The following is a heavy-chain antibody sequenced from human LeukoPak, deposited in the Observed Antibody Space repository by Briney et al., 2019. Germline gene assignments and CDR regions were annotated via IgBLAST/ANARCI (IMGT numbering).Heavy chain of an antibody. D-gene: IGHD1-14*01. CDR1: GGSISSSSYY. V-gene: IGHV4-39*07. CDR2: IYYSGST. CDR3: AGITGSTNY. J-gene: IGHJ4*02. Sequence: SETLSLTCTVSGGSISSSSYYWGWIRQPPGKGLEWIGSIYYSGSTYYNPSLKSRVTISVDTSKNQFSLKLSSVTAADTAVYYCAGITGSTNYWGQGTLVTVSS.